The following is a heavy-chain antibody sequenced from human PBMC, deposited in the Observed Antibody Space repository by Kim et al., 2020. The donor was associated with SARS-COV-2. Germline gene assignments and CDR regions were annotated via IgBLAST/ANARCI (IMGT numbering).Heavy chain of an antibody. D-gene: IGHD3-10*01. V-gene: IGHV4-39*01. Sequence: SETLSLTCTVSGGSISSSSYYWGWIRQPPGKGLEWIGSIYYSGSTYYNPSLKSRVTISVDTSKNQFSLKLSSVTAADTAVYYCARLDGYYGSGSYDYWGQGTLVTVSS. CDR1: GGSISSSSYY. CDR2: IYYSGST. CDR3: ARLDGYYGSGSYDY. J-gene: IGHJ4*02.